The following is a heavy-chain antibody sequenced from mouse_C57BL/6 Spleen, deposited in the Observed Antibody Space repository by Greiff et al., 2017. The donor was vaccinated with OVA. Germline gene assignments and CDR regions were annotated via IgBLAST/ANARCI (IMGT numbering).Heavy chain of an antibody. CDR3: ARGMLRSYCDY. D-gene: IGHD2-12*01. CDR2: IYPGDGDT. Sequence: QVQLQQSGPELVKPGASVKISCKASGYAFSSSWMNWVKQRPGKGLEWIGRIYPGDGDTNYNGKFKGKATLTADKSSSTAYMQLRSLTSEDSAVYFCARGMLRSYCDYWGQGTTLTVSS. CDR1: GYAFSSSW. J-gene: IGHJ2*01. V-gene: IGHV1-82*01.